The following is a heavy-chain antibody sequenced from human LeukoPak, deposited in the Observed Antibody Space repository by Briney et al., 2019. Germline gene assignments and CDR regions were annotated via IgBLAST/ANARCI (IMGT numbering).Heavy chain of an antibody. CDR2: MNPNSGNT. D-gene: IGHD3-22*01. CDR1: GYTFTSYD. Sequence: ASVKVSCKASGYTFTSYDINWVRQATGQGLEWMGWMNPNSGNTGYAQKFQGRVTMTRNTSISTAYMELSSLRSEDTAVYYCAKVHYYDSSGYPSYYYYGMDVWGQGTTVTVSS. V-gene: IGHV1-8*01. J-gene: IGHJ6*02. CDR3: AKVHYYDSSGYPSYYYYGMDV.